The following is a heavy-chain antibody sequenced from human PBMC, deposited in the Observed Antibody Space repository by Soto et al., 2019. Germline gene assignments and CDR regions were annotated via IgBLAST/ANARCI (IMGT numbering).Heavy chain of an antibody. CDR1: GGSISNFY. CDR3: ARQKLGYYYDY. CDR2: VYYTGST. Sequence: PSETLSLTCTVSGGSISNFYWSWIRQPPGKGLEWIGYVYYTGSTSYNPSLKRRVTFSADSSRNQFSLKLSSVTAADTAVYYCARQKLGYYYDYWGQGTLVTVSS. J-gene: IGHJ4*02. D-gene: IGHD3-22*01. V-gene: IGHV4-59*12.